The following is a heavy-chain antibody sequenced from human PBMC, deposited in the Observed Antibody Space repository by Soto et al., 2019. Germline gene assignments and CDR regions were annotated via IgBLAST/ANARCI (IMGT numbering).Heavy chain of an antibody. CDR1: GGSFSGYY. V-gene: IGHV4-34*01. D-gene: IGHD2-2*01. CDR3: ARGETECSSTSCYLPRWFDP. Sequence: PSETLSLTCAVYGGSFSGYYWSWIRQPPGKGLEWIGEINHSGSTNYNPSLKSRVTISVDTSKNQFSLKLSSVTAADTAVYYCARGETECSSTSCYLPRWFDPWGQGTLVTSPQ. J-gene: IGHJ5*02. CDR2: INHSGST.